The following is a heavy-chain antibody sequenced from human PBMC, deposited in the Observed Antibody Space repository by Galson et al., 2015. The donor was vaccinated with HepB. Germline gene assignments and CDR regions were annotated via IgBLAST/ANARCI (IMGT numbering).Heavy chain of an antibody. V-gene: IGHV3-48*04. D-gene: IGHD6-13*01. CDR2: ISSSSSTI. J-gene: IGHJ4*02. CDR3: ARDWGLAAGILGFDY. CDR1: GFTFSSYS. Sequence: SLRLSCAASGFTFSSYSMNWVRQAPGKGLEWVSYISSSSSTIYYADSVKGRFTISRDNAKNSLYLQMNSLRAEDTAVYYCARDWGLAAGILGFDYWGQGTLVTVSS.